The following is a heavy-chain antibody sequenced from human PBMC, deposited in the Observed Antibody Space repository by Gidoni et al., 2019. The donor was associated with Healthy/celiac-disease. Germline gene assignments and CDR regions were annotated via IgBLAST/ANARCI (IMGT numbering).Heavy chain of an antibody. CDR3: TTGFTMVRGVSHDAFDI. CDR1: GFTFSNAW. J-gene: IGHJ3*02. Sequence: EVQLVESGGGLVKPGGSLRLSCAASGFTFSNAWMSWVRQAPGKGLEWVGRIKSKTDGGTTDYAAPVKGRFTISRDDSKNTLYLQMNSLKTEDTAVYYCTTGFTMVRGVSHDAFDIWGQGTMVTVSS. CDR2: IKSKTDGGTT. V-gene: IGHV3-15*01. D-gene: IGHD3-10*01.